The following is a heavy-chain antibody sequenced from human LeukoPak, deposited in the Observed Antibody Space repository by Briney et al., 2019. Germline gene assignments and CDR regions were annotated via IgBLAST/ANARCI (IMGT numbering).Heavy chain of an antibody. Sequence: SETLSLTCTVSGGSISSYYWSWIRQPPGKGLEWIGYIYYSGSTNYNPSLKSRVTISVDTSKNQFSLKLSSVTAADTAVYYCARADYYGSGSTDYWGQGTPVTVSS. J-gene: IGHJ4*02. D-gene: IGHD3-10*01. CDR2: IYYSGST. CDR3: ARADYYGSGSTDY. V-gene: IGHV4-59*01. CDR1: GGSISSYY.